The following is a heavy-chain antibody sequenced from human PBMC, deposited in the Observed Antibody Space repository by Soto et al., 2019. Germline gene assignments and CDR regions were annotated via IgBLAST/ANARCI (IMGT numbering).Heavy chain of an antibody. J-gene: IGHJ5*02. CDR3: AAGTKYCSGGSCYHFDP. CDR2: IYSGGST. CDR1: GFTVSSNY. D-gene: IGHD2-15*01. Sequence: EVQLVESGGGLVQPGGSLRLSCAASGFTVSSNYMSWVRQAPGKGLEWVSVIYSGGSTYYADSVKGRFTISRSNSKNTLYLQMNSLRAEDTDVYYCAAGTKYCSGGSCYHFDPWGQGTLVNVSS. V-gene: IGHV3-53*04.